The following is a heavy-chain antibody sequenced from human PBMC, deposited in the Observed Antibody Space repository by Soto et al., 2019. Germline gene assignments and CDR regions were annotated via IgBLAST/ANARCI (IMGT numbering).Heavy chain of an antibody. J-gene: IGHJ4*02. V-gene: IGHV1-2*02. Sequence: SVKDSFKASRYTVSDYYMHWVRQAPGQGLEWMGWINRNSGGINYAQQFQGRVTMTWDTSTGTVYMELNRLRSDDTAVYYCASPSSKWLPYFDFWGQGTPVTVSS. D-gene: IGHD6-19*01. CDR1: RYTVSDYY. CDR3: ASPSSKWLPYFDF. CDR2: INRNSGGI.